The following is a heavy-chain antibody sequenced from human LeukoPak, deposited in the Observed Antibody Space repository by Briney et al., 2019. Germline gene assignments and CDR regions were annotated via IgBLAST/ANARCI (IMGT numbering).Heavy chain of an antibody. CDR1: GFTFSSYG. Sequence: PGRSLRLSCAASGFTFSSYGMHWVRQAPGKGLEWVPVISYDGNNKYYADSVKGRFTISRDNSQNTVYLQMNSLRGEDTAVYYCAKGLAAAGQRGYFDCWGQGTLVTVSS. J-gene: IGHJ4*02. CDR2: ISYDGNNK. V-gene: IGHV3-30*18. D-gene: IGHD6-13*01. CDR3: AKGLAAAGQRGYFDC.